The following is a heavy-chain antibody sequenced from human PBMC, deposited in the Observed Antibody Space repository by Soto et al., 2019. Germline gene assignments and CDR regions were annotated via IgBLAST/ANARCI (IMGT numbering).Heavy chain of an antibody. CDR1: GFTFSSYA. D-gene: IGHD2-15*01. CDR2: ISGSGGST. Sequence: GGSLRLSCAASGFTFSSYAMSWVRQAPGKGLEWVSAISGSGGSTYYADSVKGRFTISRDNSKNTLYLQMNSLRAEDTAVYYCAKLGGVVVVAATHNWGKGTTVTVSS. J-gene: IGHJ6*04. V-gene: IGHV3-23*01. CDR3: AKLGGVVVVAATHN.